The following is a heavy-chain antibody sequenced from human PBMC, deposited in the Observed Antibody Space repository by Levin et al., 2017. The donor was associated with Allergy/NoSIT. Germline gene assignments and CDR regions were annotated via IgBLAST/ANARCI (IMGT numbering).Heavy chain of an antibody. CDR1: GFTFSNAW. D-gene: IGHD2-2*01. V-gene: IGHV3-15*01. Sequence: LSLTCAASGFTFSNAWMSWVRQAPGKGLEWVGRIKSKTDGGTTDYAAPVKGRFTISRDDSKNTLYLQMISLKTEDTAVYYCTTEPFTREDGWGQGTTVTVSS. CDR3: TTEPFTREDG. J-gene: IGHJ6*02. CDR2: IKSKTDGGTT.